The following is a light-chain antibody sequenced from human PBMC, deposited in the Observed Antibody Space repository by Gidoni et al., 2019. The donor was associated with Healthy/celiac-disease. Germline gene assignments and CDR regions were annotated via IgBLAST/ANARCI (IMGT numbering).Light chain of an antibody. Sequence: DIQMTQSPSTLSASVGDRVTIPCRASQSISSWLAWYQQKPGKAPKLLIYKASSLESGFPSRFSGSGSGTEFTLTISSLQPDDFATYYCQQYNSYSRTFGQGTKVEIK. J-gene: IGKJ1*01. CDR3: QQYNSYSRT. CDR2: KAS. CDR1: QSISSW. V-gene: IGKV1-5*03.